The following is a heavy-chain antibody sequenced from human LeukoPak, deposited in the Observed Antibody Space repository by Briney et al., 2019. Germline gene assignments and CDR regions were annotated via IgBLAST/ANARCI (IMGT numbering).Heavy chain of an antibody. CDR1: GGSISSYY. V-gene: IGHV4-59*08. CDR3: ARGLVGGPGSSPADY. CDR2: IYYSGST. Sequence: SETLSLTCTVSGGSISSYYWSWIRQPPGKGLEWIGYIYYSGSTYYNPSLKSRVTISVDTSKNQFSLKLSSVTAADTAVYYCARGLVGGPGSSPADYWGQGTLVTVSS. J-gene: IGHJ4*02. D-gene: IGHD6-13*01.